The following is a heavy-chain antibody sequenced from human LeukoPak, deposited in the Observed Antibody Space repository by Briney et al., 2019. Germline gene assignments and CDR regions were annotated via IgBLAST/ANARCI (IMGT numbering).Heavy chain of an antibody. CDR1: GFILSTHS. Sequence: PGGSLRLSCAASGFILSTHSMRWVRQAPGKGLGWVANIKEDGSEKYYVDSVKGRFTISRENAKNSLYLQMNSQRAEDTAVYYCASLPVSYYDILTCYYRDLQDDYWGQGTLVTVSS. J-gene: IGHJ4*02. V-gene: IGHV3-7*01. CDR2: IKEDGSEK. CDR3: ASLPVSYYDILTCYYRDLQDDY. D-gene: IGHD3-9*01.